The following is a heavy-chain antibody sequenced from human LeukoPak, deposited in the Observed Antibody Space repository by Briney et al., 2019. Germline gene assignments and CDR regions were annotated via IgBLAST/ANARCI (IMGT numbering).Heavy chain of an antibody. CDR1: GFTFSNYA. D-gene: IGHD6-13*01. Sequence: GGSLRLSCAASGFTFSNYAMSWVRQAPGKGLEWVSTISSRDDTTYYADSVKGRFTLSRDNSNNTLYLHMNSLRAEDTAVYYCAKYQRVTVGTGNFDYWGQGTLVTVSS. CDR3: AKYQRVTVGTGNFDY. V-gene: IGHV3-23*01. CDR2: ISSRDDTT. J-gene: IGHJ4*02.